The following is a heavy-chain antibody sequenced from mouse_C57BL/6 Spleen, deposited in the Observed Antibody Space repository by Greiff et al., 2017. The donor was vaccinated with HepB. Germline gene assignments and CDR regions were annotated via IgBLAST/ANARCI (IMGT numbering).Heavy chain of an antibody. CDR2: IDPSDSYT. CDR3: ARRKDSSGRAWFAY. Sequence: VQLQQSGAELVMPGASVKLSCKASGYTFTSYWMHWVKQRPGQGLEWIGEIDPSDSYTNYNQKFKGKSTLTVDKSSSTAYMQLSSLTSEDSAVYYCARRKDSSGRAWFAYWGQGTLVTVSA. CDR1: GYTFTSYW. J-gene: IGHJ3*01. V-gene: IGHV1-69*01. D-gene: IGHD3-2*02.